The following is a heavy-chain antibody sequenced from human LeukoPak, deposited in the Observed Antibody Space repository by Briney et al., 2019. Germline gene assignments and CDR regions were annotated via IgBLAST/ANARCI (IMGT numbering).Heavy chain of an antibody. CDR3: ARGIAAEPGYGMDV. CDR2: ISSSSSYI. D-gene: IGHD6-13*01. CDR1: GFTFSSYS. Sequence: GGSLRLSCAASGFTFSSYSMNCVRQAPGKGLEWVSSISSSSSYIYYADSVKGRFTISRDNAKNSLYLQMNSLRAEDTAVYYCARGIAAEPGYGMDVWGKGTTVTVSS. J-gene: IGHJ6*04. V-gene: IGHV3-21*01.